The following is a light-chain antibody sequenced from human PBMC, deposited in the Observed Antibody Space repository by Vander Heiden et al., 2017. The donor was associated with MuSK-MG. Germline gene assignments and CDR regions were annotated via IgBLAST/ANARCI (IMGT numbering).Light chain of an antibody. CDR3: QQRSNPR. CDR1: QSVSSY. CDR2: DAS. J-gene: IGKJ3*01. Sequence: EIVLTQSPATLSLSPGESATLSCRASQSVSSYLAWDQQKPGQAPRLLIYDASNRDTGIQARFSGSGSGTDFTLTSSSRETEDFAVYYSQQRSNPRFGHGTRLDMK. V-gene: IGKV3-11*01.